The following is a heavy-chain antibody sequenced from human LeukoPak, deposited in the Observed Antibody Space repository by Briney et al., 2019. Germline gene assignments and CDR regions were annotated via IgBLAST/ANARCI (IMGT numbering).Heavy chain of an antibody. CDR2: ISWNSGNI. J-gene: IGHJ6*02. V-gene: IGHV3-9*01. Sequence: GGSLRLSCAASGFTFDDYAMHWVRQAPGKGLEWVSGISWNSGNIDYAGSVKGRFTISRDNAENSLYLQMNSLRAEDTALYYCAKDTTFRLSSYGMDVWGQGTTVTVSS. CDR1: GFTFDDYA. D-gene: IGHD2/OR15-2a*01. CDR3: AKDTTFRLSSYGMDV.